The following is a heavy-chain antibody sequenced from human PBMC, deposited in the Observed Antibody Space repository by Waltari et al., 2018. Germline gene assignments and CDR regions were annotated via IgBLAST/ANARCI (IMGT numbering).Heavy chain of an antibody. Sequence: EVQLVESGGGLVQPGGSWRLSCEAFGFTFGNFWMHWVRQAPGKVLMWVSRIKSDGSVATYADSVRGRFTVSRDNTKNTLYLQMSSLRVDDTAVYYCANHRPGGYGMEVWGQGTTVTVSS. CDR2: IKSDGSVA. D-gene: IGHD2-15*01. CDR1: GFTFGNFW. J-gene: IGHJ6*02. V-gene: IGHV3-74*01. CDR3: ANHRPGGYGMEV.